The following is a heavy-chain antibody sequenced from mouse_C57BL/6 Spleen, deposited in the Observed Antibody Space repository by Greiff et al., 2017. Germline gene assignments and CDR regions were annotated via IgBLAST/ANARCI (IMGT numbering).Heavy chain of an antibody. V-gene: IGHV1-9*01. CDR2: ILPGSGST. CDR1: GYTFTGYW. Sequence: QVQLQQSGAELMKPGASVKLSCKATGYTFTGYWIEWVKQRPGHGLEWIGEILPGSGSTNYNEKFKGKATFTADTSSNTAYMQLSSLTTEDSAIYCCARHYGNPYAMDYWGQGTSVTVSS. D-gene: IGHD2-1*01. J-gene: IGHJ4*01. CDR3: ARHYGNPYAMDY.